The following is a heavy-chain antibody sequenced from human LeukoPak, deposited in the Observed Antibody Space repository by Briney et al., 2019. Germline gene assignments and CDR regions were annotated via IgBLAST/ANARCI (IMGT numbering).Heavy chain of an antibody. V-gene: IGHV4-38-2*02. J-gene: IGHJ6*03. CDR3: SRMAMNGDYNYYYYMDV. CDR1: GYSISSGYY. D-gene: IGHD4-17*01. CDR2: IYHSGST. Sequence: SETLSLTCTVSGYSISSGYYWGWIRQPPGKGLEWIGSIYHSGSTYYNPSLKSRVTISVDTSKNQFSLKLSSVTAADTAVYYCSRMAMNGDYNYYYYMDVWGKGTTVTVSS.